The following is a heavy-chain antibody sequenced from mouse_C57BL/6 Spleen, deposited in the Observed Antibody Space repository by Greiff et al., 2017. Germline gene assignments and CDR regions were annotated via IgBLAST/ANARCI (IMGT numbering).Heavy chain of an antibody. CDR3: ARDPSLGRGYFDY. CDR2: ISDGGSYT. D-gene: IGHD4-1*01. J-gene: IGHJ2*01. CDR1: GFTFSSYA. V-gene: IGHV5-4*01. Sequence: EVQGVESGGGLVKPGGSLKLSCAASGFTFSSYAMSWVRQTPEKRLEWVATISDGGSYTYYPDNVKGRFTISRDNAKNNLYLQMSHLKSEDTAMYYWARDPSLGRGYFDYWGQGTTLTVSS.